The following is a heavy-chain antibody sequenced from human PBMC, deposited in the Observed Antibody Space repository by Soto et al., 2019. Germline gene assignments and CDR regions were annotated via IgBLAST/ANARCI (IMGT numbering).Heavy chain of an antibody. V-gene: IGHV4-34*01. Sequence: VEQRRAGLLRPSETLSLTCSVSSGSFNAYYWSWIRQPPGKEPEWLRGVDQSGGINYNPSLKSRVTLSVDTSKTPFSLRLTPVTAADTAVYYCARGHYSGPLKSRAFDLWGQGTVVTVSS. CDR1: SGSFNAYY. CDR3: ARGHYSGPLKSRAFDL. D-gene: IGHD3-10*01. CDR2: VDQSGGI. J-gene: IGHJ3*01.